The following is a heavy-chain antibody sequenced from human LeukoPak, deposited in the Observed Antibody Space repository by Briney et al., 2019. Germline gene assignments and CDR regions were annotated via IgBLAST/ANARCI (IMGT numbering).Heavy chain of an antibody. Sequence: PGGSLRLSCAASGFTFSSHAMSWVRQAPGKGLEWVSYISSSSSTIYYADSVKGRFTISRDNAKNSLYLQMNSLRAEDTAVYYCARTLVGATRPYYFDYWGQGTLVTVSS. D-gene: IGHD1-26*01. CDR2: ISSSSSTI. CDR1: GFTFSSHA. J-gene: IGHJ4*02. CDR3: ARTLVGATRPYYFDY. V-gene: IGHV3-48*01.